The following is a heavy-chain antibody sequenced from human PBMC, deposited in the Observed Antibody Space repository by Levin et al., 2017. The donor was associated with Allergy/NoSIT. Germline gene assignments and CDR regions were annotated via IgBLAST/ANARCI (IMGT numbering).Heavy chain of an antibody. CDR1: GGTFSSYT. CDR3: ATGPTVTTFDY. J-gene: IGHJ4*02. Sequence: SVKVSCKASGGTFSSYTLNWVRQAPGQGLEWMGGIIPIFHTPNYAQKFQGRVTITADESTSTAYMELSSLRSEDTAVYYCATGPTVTTFDYWGQGTLVTVSS. CDR2: IIPIFHTP. V-gene: IGHV1-69*13. D-gene: IGHD4-17*01.